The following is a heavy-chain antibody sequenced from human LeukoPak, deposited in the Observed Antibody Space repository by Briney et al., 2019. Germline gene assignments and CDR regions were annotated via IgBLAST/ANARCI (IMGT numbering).Heavy chain of an antibody. V-gene: IGHV1-2*02. CDR3: ARDLGVVRAFDI. J-gene: IGHJ3*02. Sequence: ASVRVSCKASGYTFTGYYMHWVRQAPGQGLEGMGWINPNSGGTNYAQKFQGRVTMTRDTSISTAYMELSRLRSDDTAVYYCARDLGVVRAFDIWGQGRMVTVSS. CDR2: INPNSGGT. D-gene: IGHD2-2*01. CDR1: GYTFTGYY.